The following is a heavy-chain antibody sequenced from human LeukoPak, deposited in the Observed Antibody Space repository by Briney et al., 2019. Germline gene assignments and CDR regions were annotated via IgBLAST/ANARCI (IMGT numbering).Heavy chain of an antibody. J-gene: IGHJ4*02. V-gene: IGHV4-31*03. CDR3: ARGRVAVADY. Sequence: SQTLSLTCTVSGGSISSGGYYWSWIRQHPGKGLEWIGYIYYSGSTNYNPSLKSRVTISVDTSKNQFSLKLSSVTAADTAVYYCARGRVAVADYWGQGTLVTVSS. CDR1: GGSISSGGYY. D-gene: IGHD6-19*01. CDR2: IYYSGST.